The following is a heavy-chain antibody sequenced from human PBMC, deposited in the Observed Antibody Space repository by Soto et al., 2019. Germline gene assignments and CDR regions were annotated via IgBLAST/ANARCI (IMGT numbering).Heavy chain of an antibody. Sequence: QVQLLQSGAEVKKPGASVKISCKASGYTFSFDYLSWVRRAPGQGLQWMGKINPDGGATTYAQSFQGRDSITSDASTGTVYMELSSLTSGDTAVYYCAKGRRNTFWGQGTLVSVSS. CDR3: AKGRRNTF. CDR2: INPDGGAT. CDR1: GYTFSFDY. J-gene: IGHJ4*02. D-gene: IGHD3-10*01. V-gene: IGHV1-46*01.